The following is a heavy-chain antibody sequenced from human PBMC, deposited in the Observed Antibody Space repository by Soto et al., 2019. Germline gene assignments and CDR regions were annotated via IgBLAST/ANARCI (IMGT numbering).Heavy chain of an antibody. Sequence: QLQLQESGPGLVKPSETLSLTCRVSDGSMNSDSSYWGWIRQPPGKGQEWIGVINHSGSTYHNLSLKGRVTMSVDASRNQFSLKLTSMTAADTAVYYCARLGGYVSVGYYFLWDSWGQGTLVTVSS. CDR3: ARLGGYVSVGYYFLWDS. V-gene: IGHV4-39*01. CDR1: DGSMNSDSSY. D-gene: IGHD3-22*01. J-gene: IGHJ4*02. CDR2: INHSGST.